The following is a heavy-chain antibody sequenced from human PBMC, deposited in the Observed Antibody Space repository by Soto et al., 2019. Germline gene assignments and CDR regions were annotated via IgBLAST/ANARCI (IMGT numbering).Heavy chain of an antibody. Sequence: GGSLRLSCAASGFTFTSYAMSWVRRAPGKGLEWVSGISGSGRITKYADTVKGRFIISRDNFKNTLFLQMSSLRAEDTAVYYCAKDVHYDIVTGIEYFHHWAQGTLVTVSS. CDR2: ISGSGRIT. CDR3: AKDVHYDIVTGIEYFHH. D-gene: IGHD3-9*01. J-gene: IGHJ1*01. V-gene: IGHV3-23*01. CDR1: GFTFTSYA.